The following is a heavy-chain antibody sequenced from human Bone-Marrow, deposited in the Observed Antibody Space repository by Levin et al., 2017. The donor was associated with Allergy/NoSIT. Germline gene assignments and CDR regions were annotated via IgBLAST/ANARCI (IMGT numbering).Heavy chain of an antibody. CDR3: ARDRTEVPDCTNTNCYNWFDP. J-gene: IGHJ5*02. Sequence: GGSLRLSCAASGFRVSSYWMSWVRQAPGKGLEWVANINQDGSEKKYVDSVKGRFTISRDNAKTSLDLQMNSLRAEDSAVYYCARDRTEVPDCTNTNCYNWFDPWGLGTQVTVSS. D-gene: IGHD2-8*01. V-gene: IGHV3-7*01. CDR2: INQDGSEK. CDR1: GFRVSSYW.